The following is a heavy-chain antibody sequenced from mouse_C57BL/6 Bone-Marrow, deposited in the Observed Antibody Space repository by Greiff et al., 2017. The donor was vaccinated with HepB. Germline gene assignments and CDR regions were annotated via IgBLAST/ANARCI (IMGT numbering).Heavy chain of an antibody. V-gene: IGHV5-16*01. Sequence: EVKLVESEGGLVQPGSSMKLSCTASGFTFSDYYMAWVRQVPEKGLEWVANINYDGSSTYYLDSLKSRFIISRDNAKNILYLQMSSLKSEDTATYYCARWTTVVADYFDYWGQGTTLTVSS. J-gene: IGHJ2*01. CDR3: ARWTTVVADYFDY. CDR2: INYDGSST. D-gene: IGHD1-1*01. CDR1: GFTFSDYY.